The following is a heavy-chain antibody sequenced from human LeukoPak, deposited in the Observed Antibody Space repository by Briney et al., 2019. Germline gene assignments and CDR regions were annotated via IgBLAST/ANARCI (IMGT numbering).Heavy chain of an antibody. D-gene: IGHD3-9*01. J-gene: IGHJ4*02. CDR2: IRGSGGST. CDR1: GFTFSSYG. CDR3: ARPLYILTGYNPPYELGY. Sequence: GGSLRLSRAASGFTFSSYGMSWVRQAPGKWLEWVSAIRGSGGSTYYADSVKGRFTISRDNAKNSLYLQMNSLRAEDTAVYYCARPLYILTGYNPPYELGYWGQGTLVTVSS. V-gene: IGHV3-23*01.